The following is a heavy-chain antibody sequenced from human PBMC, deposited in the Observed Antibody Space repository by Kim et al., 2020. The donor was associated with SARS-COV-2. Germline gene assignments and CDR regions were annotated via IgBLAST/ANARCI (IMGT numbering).Heavy chain of an antibody. V-gene: IGHV3-30*18. CDR1: GFTFSSYG. J-gene: IGHJ6*02. Sequence: GGSLRLSCAASGFTFSSYGMHWVRQAPGKGLEWVAVISYDGSNKYYADSVKGRFTISRDNSKNTLYLQMNSLRAEDTAVYYCAKCSDILPPYYYYGMDVWGQGTTVTVSS. D-gene: IGHD3-9*01. CDR2: ISYDGSNK. CDR3: AKCSDILPPYYYYGMDV.